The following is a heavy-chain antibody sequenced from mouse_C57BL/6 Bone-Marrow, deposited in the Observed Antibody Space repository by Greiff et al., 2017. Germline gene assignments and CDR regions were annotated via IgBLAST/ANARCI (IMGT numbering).Heavy chain of an antibody. V-gene: IGHV14-2*01. CDR1: GFNIKDYY. J-gene: IGHJ4*01. CDR2: IDPEDGET. CDR3: ARYYYGSSSYYAMDY. D-gene: IGHD1-1*01. Sequence: EVMLVESGAELVKPGASVKLSCTASGFNIKDYYMHWVKQRTEQGLEWIGRIDPEDGETKYAPKFQGKATITADTSSNTAYLQLSSLTSEDTAVYYCARYYYGSSSYYAMDYWGQGTSVTVSS.